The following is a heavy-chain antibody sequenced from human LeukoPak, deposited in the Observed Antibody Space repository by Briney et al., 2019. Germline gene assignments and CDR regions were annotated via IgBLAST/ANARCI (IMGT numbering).Heavy chain of an antibody. J-gene: IGHJ6*03. CDR2: ISSSGGRT. CDR1: GFTFSSYG. Sequence: GGSLRLSCAASGFTFSSYGINWVRQAPGKGLEWVSAISSSGGRTYYADSVKGRFTISRDNSENTLYLQMNSLRAEDTAVYYCAKSSGYGDYGYYYYYMDVWGQGTLVTVSS. CDR3: AKSSGYGDYGYYYYYMDV. D-gene: IGHD4-17*01. V-gene: IGHV3-23*01.